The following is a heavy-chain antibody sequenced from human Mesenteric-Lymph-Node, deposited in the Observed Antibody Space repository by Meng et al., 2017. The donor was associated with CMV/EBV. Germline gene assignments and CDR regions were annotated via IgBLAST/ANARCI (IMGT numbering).Heavy chain of an antibody. J-gene: IGHJ4*02. CDR2: ISYDGSNK. Sequence: LSLSCAASGFTFSSYAMHWVRQAPGKGLEWVAVISYDGSNKYYADSVKGRFTISRDNSKNTLYLQMNSLRAEDTAVYYCASGGPPAYWGQGTLVTVSS. D-gene: IGHD4-23*01. V-gene: IGHV3-30*04. CDR1: GFTFSSYA. CDR3: ASGGPPAY.